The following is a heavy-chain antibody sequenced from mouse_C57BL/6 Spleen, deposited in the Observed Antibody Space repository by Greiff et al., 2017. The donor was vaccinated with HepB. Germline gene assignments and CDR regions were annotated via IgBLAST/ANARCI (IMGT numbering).Heavy chain of an antibody. D-gene: IGHD1-1*01. CDR3: AREGGYGSSYGYFDV. CDR1: GYTFTSYW. V-gene: IGHV1-52*01. CDR2: IDPSDSET. J-gene: IGHJ1*03. Sequence: QVQLQQSGAELVRPGSSVKLSCKASGYTFTSYWMHWVKQRPIQGLEWIGNIDPSDSETHYNQKFKDKATLTVDKSSSTAYMQLSSLTSEDSAVYYCAREGGYGSSYGYFDVWGTGTTVTVSS.